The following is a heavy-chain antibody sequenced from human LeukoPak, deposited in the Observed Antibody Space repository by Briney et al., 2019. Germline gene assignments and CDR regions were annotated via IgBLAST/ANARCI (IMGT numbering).Heavy chain of an antibody. D-gene: IGHD4-17*01. CDR2: ISSSSSYT. Sequence: AGGSLRLSCAASGFTFSDYYMSWIRQAPGKGLEWVSYISSSSSYTNYADSVKGRFTISRDNAKNSLYLQMNSLRAEDTAVYYCARVEGEYGDYVDYWGQGTLVTVSS. CDR1: GFTFSDYY. J-gene: IGHJ4*02. V-gene: IGHV3-11*05. CDR3: ARVEGEYGDYVDY.